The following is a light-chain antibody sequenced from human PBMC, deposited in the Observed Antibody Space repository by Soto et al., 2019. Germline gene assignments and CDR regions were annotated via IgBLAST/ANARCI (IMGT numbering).Light chain of an antibody. CDR1: QDINNY. CDR2: DAS. V-gene: IGKV1-33*01. Sequence: DIQMTHSPSSLSASVGDRVTITCQASQDINNYLNWYQQKSGKAPKLLIYDASDLETGVPSRFSGSGSGTDFTFTISSLQPEDIATYYCQQYDNLPLTFGGGTKVDIK. CDR3: QQYDNLPLT. J-gene: IGKJ4*01.